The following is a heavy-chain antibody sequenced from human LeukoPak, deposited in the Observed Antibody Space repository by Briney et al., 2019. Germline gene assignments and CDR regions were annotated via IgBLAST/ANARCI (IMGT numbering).Heavy chain of an antibody. CDR1: GFTFSSYG. V-gene: IGHV3-33*01. D-gene: IGHD3-16*02. J-gene: IGHJ4*02. Sequence: PGGSLRLSCAASGFTFSSYGMNWVRQAPGKGLEWVAVIWYDGSNKYYADSVKGRFTISRDNSKNTLYLQMDSLRVEDTAVYYCARTPMITFGGVIVPGYYFDNWGQGTLVTVPS. CDR2: IWYDGSNK. CDR3: ARTPMITFGGVIVPGYYFDN.